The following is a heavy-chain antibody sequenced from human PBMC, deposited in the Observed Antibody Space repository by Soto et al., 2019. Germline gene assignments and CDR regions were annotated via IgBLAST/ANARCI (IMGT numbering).Heavy chain of an antibody. V-gene: IGHV1-46*01. Sequence: ASVKVSCKASGYTFTSYYMHWVRQAPGQGIEKKGIINPSGDSTSYAQKFQGRVTMTRDTSTSTVYMELSSLRSEDTAVYYCASDSYYDFWSGYYNDTGPYYYYGMDVWGQGTTVTXSS. D-gene: IGHD3-3*01. CDR2: INPSGDST. CDR1: GYTFTSYY. J-gene: IGHJ6*02. CDR3: ASDSYYDFWSGYYNDTGPYYYYGMDV.